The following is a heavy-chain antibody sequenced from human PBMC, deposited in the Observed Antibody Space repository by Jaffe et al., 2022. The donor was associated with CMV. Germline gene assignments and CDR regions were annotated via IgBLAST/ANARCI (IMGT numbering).Heavy chain of an antibody. CDR3: ARDTIYGDYQGAFDI. J-gene: IGHJ3*02. D-gene: IGHD4-17*01. Sequence: EVQLVESGGGLVQPGGSLRLSCAASGFTFSSYEMNWVRQAPGKGLEWVSYISSSGSTIYYADSVKGRFTISRDNAKNSLYLQMNSLRAEDTAVYYCARDTIYGDYQGAFDIWGQGTMVTVSS. CDR1: GFTFSSYE. CDR2: ISSSGSTI. V-gene: IGHV3-48*03.